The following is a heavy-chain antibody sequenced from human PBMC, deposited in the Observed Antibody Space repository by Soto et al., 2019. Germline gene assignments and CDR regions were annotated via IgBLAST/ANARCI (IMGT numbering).Heavy chain of an antibody. Sequence: QVQLQESGPGLVKPSETLSLTCGVSGDSIISDHWWTWVRQLPGQGLEWIGEIYHDGRTNYNPSLGTRVTISLDKSTNQFFLRLTSVTPADTATYFCVRVTGVFLKITYWGQGTLVTVSS. CDR3: VRVTGVFLKITY. V-gene: IGHV4-4*02. CDR2: IYHDGRT. D-gene: IGHD2-21*02. CDR1: GDSIISDHW. J-gene: IGHJ4*02.